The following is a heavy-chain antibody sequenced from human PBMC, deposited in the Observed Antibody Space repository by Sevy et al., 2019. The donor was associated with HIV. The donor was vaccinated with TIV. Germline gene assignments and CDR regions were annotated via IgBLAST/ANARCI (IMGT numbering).Heavy chain of an antibody. V-gene: IGHV4-34*01. CDR3: ARTRITIFGGGYYYYYGMDV. CDR1: GGSFSGYY. J-gene: IGHJ6*02. CDR2: INHSGST. Sequence: SETLSLTCAVYGGSFSGYYWSWIRQPPGKGLEWIGEINHSGSTNYNPSLKSRVTISVDTSKNQFSLKLSSVTAADTAVYYCARTRITIFGGGYYYYYGMDVWGQGTTVTVSS. D-gene: IGHD3-3*01.